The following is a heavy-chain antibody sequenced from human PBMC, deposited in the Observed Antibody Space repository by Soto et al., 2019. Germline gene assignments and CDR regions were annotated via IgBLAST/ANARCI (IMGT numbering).Heavy chain of an antibody. V-gene: IGHV4-31*03. CDR3: ARECGLAAAGSGDYYYYGMDV. CDR1: GGSISSGGYY. CDR2: IYYSGST. Sequence: SETLSLTCTVSGGSISSGGYYWSWIRQHPGKGLEWIGYIYYSGSTYYNPSLKSRVTISVDTSKNQFSLKLSSVTAADTAVYYCARECGLAAAGSGDYYYYGMDVWGQGTTVTVSS. D-gene: IGHD6-13*01. J-gene: IGHJ6*02.